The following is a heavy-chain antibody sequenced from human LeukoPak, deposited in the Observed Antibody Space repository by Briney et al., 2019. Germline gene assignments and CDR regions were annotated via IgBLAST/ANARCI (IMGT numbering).Heavy chain of an antibody. Sequence: ASVKVSCKASGYTFTSYYIHWVRQAPGQGLEWMGRINPNSGATNYTQKFQGRVTMTRATSISTAYMELSRLRSDDTAVYYCARVGGSYCLDYWGQGTLVTVSS. V-gene: IGHV1-2*06. J-gene: IGHJ4*02. D-gene: IGHD1-26*01. CDR2: INPNSGAT. CDR1: GYTFTSYY. CDR3: ARVGGSYCLDY.